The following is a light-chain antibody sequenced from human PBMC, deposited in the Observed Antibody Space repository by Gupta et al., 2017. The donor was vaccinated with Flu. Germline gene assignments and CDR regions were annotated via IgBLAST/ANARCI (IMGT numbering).Light chain of an antibody. Sequence: QSVLTQPPSVSGAPGQRLTISCTGRMSNIGGGSDVHWYQHGPGSTPKLLIYGDTYRPSGGPDRFSGSKSGSSASLAITGLQAEDEADYYCQSYDSSLRGYVFGSGTKVTAL. V-gene: IGLV1-40*01. CDR2: GDT. CDR3: QSYDSSLRGYV. CDR1: MSNIGGGSD. J-gene: IGLJ1*01.